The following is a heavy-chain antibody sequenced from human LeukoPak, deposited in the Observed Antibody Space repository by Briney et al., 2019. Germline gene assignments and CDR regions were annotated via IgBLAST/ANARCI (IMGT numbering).Heavy chain of an antibody. CDR2: IYWDDDK. D-gene: IGHD2-15*01. Sequence: SGPTLVKPTQTLTLTCTFSGLSLSTSGVGVGWIRQPPGKALEWLALIYWDDDKRYSPSLKSRLTITKDTSKNQVVLTMTNMHPVDTATYYCAHRLAGGVAPDYWGQGTLVTVSS. V-gene: IGHV2-5*02. CDR3: AHRLAGGVAPDY. CDR1: GLSLSTSGVG. J-gene: IGHJ4*02.